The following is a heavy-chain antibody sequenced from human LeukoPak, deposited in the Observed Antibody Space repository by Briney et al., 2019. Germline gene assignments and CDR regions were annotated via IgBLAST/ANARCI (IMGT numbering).Heavy chain of an antibody. CDR3: ARDPYDSGSYGGISFDY. J-gene: IGHJ4*02. CDR1: GFTLRSHV. CDR2: ISGSGDST. V-gene: IGHV3-23*01. Sequence: GGSLRLSCVASGFTLRSHVMNWVRQTPGKGLEWVSSISGSGDSTFYADSVKGRFSISRDNSKNTLYLQVNGLRTEDTAVYYCARDPYDSGSYGGISFDYWGQGTLVTVSS. D-gene: IGHD3-10*01.